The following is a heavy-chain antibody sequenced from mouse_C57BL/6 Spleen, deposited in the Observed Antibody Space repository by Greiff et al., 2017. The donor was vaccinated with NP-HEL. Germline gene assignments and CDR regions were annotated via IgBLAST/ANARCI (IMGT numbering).Heavy chain of an antibody. CDR1: GYTFTDYN. V-gene: IGHV1-18*01. D-gene: IGHD1-1*01. CDR2: INPNNGGT. J-gene: IGHJ4*01. CDR3: ARAFTTVVATGAMDY. Sequence: EVQLQQSGPELVKPGASVKIPCKASGYTFTDYNMDWVKQSHGKSLEWIGDINPNNGGTIYNQKFKGKATLTVDKSSSTAYMELRSLTSEDTAVYYCARAFTTVVATGAMDYWGQGTSVTVSS.